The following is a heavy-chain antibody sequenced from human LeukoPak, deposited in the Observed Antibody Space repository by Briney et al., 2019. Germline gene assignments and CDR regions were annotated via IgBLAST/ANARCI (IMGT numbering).Heavy chain of an antibody. CDR3: ARLQYYYDSNGYYSLYYFDY. D-gene: IGHD3-22*01. J-gene: IGHJ4*02. V-gene: IGHV3-48*03. Sequence: GGSLRLSCAVSGFTLSSYEMNWVRQAPGKGPEWVSYISSSGSTIYYADSVKGRFTISRDNAKNSLILQMNSLRGEDTAVYYCARLQYYYDSNGYYSLYYFDYWGQGTVVTVSS. CDR1: GFTLSSYE. CDR2: ISSSGSTI.